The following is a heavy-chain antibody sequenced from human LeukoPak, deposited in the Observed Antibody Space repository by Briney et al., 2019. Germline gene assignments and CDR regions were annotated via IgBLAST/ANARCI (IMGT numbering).Heavy chain of an antibody. J-gene: IGHJ3*02. CDR3: ARAEDTISAFGI. D-gene: IGHD2-15*01. CDR2: MNPNSGNT. Sequence: ASAKVSCKASGYTFTSYDINWVRQATGQGLEWMGWMNPNSGNTGYAQKFQGRVTITRNTSISTAYMELSSLRSEDTAVYYCARAEDTISAFGIWGQGTMVTVSS. CDR1: GYTFTSYD. V-gene: IGHV1-8*03.